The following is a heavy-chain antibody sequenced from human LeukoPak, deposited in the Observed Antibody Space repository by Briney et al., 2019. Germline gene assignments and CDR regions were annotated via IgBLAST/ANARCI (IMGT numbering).Heavy chain of an antibody. Sequence: GGSLRLSCAASGFTFSASVMSWVRQARGKGREWVSSMSGDTAVTYYAASVKGRLTISRDNYKNTVYLQMSSLRADDTATYYCAKVGYCTNNCFRTHDYWGQGALVTVSS. V-gene: IGHV3-23*01. CDR3: AKVGYCTNNCFRTHDY. CDR2: MSGDTAVT. D-gene: IGHD2-8*01. J-gene: IGHJ4*02. CDR1: GFTFSASV.